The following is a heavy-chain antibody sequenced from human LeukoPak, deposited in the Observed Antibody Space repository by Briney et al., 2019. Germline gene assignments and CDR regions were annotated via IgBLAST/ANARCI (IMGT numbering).Heavy chain of an antibody. D-gene: IGHD6-13*01. CDR3: ARGAVIAAADEYYYGMDV. J-gene: IGHJ6*02. V-gene: IGHV4-61*08. CDR1: GGSISSHDCY. CDR2: IYYSGST. Sequence: SETLSLTCTVSGGSISSHDCYWSWIRQPPGKGLQWIGYIYYSGSTNYNPSLKSRVTISVDTSKNQFSLKLSSVTAADTAVYYCARGAVIAAADEYYYGMDVWGQGTTVTVSS.